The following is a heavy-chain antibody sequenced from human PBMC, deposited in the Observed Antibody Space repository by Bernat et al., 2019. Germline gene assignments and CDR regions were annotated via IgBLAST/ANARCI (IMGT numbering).Heavy chain of an antibody. CDR1: GFTFSSYW. J-gene: IGHJ3*02. CDR2: IKQDGSEQ. D-gene: IGHD3-3*01. Sequence: EVQLLESGGGLVQPGGSLRLSCIASGFTFSSYWMSWVRRAPGKGLEWVANIKQDGSEQYYVDSVKGRFTISRDKAKNSLYLQMNSLRAEDTAVYYCAKDAGPYYDSATGAFDIWGQGTMVTVSS. CDR3: AKDAGPYYDSATGAFDI. V-gene: IGHV3-7*03.